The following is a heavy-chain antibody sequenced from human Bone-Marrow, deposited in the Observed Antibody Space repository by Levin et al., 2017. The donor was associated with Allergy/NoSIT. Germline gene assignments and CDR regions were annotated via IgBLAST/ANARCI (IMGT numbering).Heavy chain of an antibody. CDR2: INGSGSST. J-gene: IGHJ4*02. V-gene: IGHV3-23*01. CDR1: GFTFSNSA. CDR3: AKRYTSSWSFGY. Sequence: LSLTCAVSGFTFSNSAMTWVRQAPGKGLEWVSDINGSGSSTYYAYSVKGRFTISRDNSKNTLYLQMCSLRAEDTAIYYGAKRYTSSWSFGYWGQGSLVPV. D-gene: IGHD6-13*01.